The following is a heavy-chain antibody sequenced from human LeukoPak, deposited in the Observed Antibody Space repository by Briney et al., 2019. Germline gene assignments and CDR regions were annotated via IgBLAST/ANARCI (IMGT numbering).Heavy chain of an antibody. J-gene: IGHJ5*02. Sequence: GGSLRLSCAASGFTFSSYAMSWVRQAPGKGLEWVSAISGSGGSTYYADSVKGRYTISRDNSKNTLYLQMNSLRAEDRAVYYCAKGSAGVAARPFDPWGQGTLVTVSS. CDR2: ISGSGGST. CDR1: GFTFSSYA. D-gene: IGHD6-6*01. CDR3: AKGSAGVAARPFDP. V-gene: IGHV3-23*01.